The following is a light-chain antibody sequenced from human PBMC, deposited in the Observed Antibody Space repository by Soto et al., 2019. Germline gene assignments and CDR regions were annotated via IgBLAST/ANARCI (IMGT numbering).Light chain of an antibody. V-gene: IGLV1-40*01. Sequence: QSVLTQPPSVSGAPGQGVTIPCPGGSSKIGAGYDVHWYQQLPGTAPKLLIYGNSNRPSGVPDRFSGSKSGTSASLAITGLQAEDEADYYCQSYDSSLSGPYVFGTGTKVTVL. CDR2: GNS. J-gene: IGLJ1*01. CDR1: SSKIGAGYD. CDR3: QSYDSSLSGPYV.